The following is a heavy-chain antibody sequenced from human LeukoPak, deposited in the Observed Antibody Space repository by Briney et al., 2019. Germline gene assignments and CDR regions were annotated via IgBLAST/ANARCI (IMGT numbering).Heavy chain of an antibody. CDR1: GGSISSGDYY. D-gene: IGHD6-13*01. V-gene: IGHV4-30-4*01. Sequence: SETLSLTCTVSGGSISSGDYYWSWIRQPPGKGLEWIGYIYYSVSAYYNPSLKSRVTISVDTSKNQFSLKLSSVTAADTAVYYCARVDLYSSTWRASNWFDPWGQGTLVTVSS. J-gene: IGHJ5*02. CDR3: ARVDLYSSTWRASNWFDP. CDR2: IYYSVSA.